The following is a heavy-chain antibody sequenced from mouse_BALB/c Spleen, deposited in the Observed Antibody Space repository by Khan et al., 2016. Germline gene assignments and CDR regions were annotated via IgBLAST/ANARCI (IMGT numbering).Heavy chain of an antibody. J-gene: IGHJ4*01. D-gene: IGHD2-14*01. CDR2: IDSETGGS. V-gene: IGHV1-15*01. Sequence: QVRLQQSGAELVRPGASVTLSCKASGYTFTDYEMHWVKQTPVHGLEWIGAIDSETGGSAYNQKFQGKATLTADKSSTTAYMELRSLTSEDSAVYYCTRWQAYYRYNDIMDYWGQGSSVTVSS. CDR1: GYTFTDYE. CDR3: TRWQAYYRYNDIMDY.